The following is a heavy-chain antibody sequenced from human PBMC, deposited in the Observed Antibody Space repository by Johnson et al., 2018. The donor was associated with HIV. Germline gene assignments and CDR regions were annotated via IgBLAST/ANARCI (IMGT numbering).Heavy chain of an antibody. Sequence: QVLLVESGGGVVQPGRSLRLSCAASGFTFSSYVMHWVRQAPGNGLEWVTVISNERGDEYYADSVRGRFTISRDNLKSTLYLQMNSLRPEDTAVYYCARAISPRYGGNSKEAFDIWGQGTMVTVSS. CDR1: GFTFSSYV. CDR2: ISNERGDE. CDR3: ARAISPRYGGNSKEAFDI. J-gene: IGHJ3*02. V-gene: IGHV3-30*03. D-gene: IGHD4-23*01.